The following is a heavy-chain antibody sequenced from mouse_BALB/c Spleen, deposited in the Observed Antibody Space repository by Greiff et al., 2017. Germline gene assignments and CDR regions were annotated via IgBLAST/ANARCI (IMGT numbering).Heavy chain of an antibody. J-gene: IGHJ3*01. CDR2: IRLKSNNYAT. V-gene: IGHV6-6*02. CDR1: GFTFSNYW. CDR3: TPIYYGYDGSWFAY. Sequence: EVKVEESGGGLVQPGGSMKLSCVASGFTFSNYWMNWVRQSPEKGLEWVAEIRLKSNNYATHYAESVKGRFTISRDDSKSSVYLQMNNLRAEDTGIYYCTPIYYGYDGSWFAYWGQGTLVTVSA. D-gene: IGHD2-2*01.